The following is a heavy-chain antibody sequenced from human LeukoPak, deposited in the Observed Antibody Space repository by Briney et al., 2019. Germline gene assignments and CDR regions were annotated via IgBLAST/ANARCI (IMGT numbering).Heavy chain of an antibody. Sequence: GGSLTLSCVASGFIFGDNWMGWVRQAPGKGLEWVANINPHGTEKYYADSLEGRFSVSRDNAKNSVYLQMNSLRVEDAGLYYCGRWGVNAGLDYWGQGSLVTVSS. D-gene: IGHD3-10*01. CDR2: INPHGTEK. CDR1: GFIFGDNW. V-gene: IGHV3-7*01. CDR3: GRWGVNAGLDY. J-gene: IGHJ4*02.